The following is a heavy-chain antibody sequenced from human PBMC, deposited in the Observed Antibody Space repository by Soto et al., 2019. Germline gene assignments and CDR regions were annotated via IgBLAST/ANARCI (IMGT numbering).Heavy chain of an antibody. J-gene: IGHJ4*02. Sequence: PGGSLRLSCAASGFTFGTYTMNWVRQAPGKGLEWVSGIGAGGDTHYADSVKGRFTISRDNSKNTLYLQMNSLRAEDTAVYYCARSSHIAVAGTGYWGQGTLVTVSS. CDR3: ARSSHIAVAGTGY. D-gene: IGHD6-19*01. V-gene: IGHV3-23*01. CDR2: IGAGGDT. CDR1: GFTFGTYT.